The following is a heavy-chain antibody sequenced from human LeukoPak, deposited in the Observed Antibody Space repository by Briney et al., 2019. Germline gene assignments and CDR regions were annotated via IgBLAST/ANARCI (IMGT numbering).Heavy chain of an antibody. Sequence: SLRLSCAASGFTFDDYAMHWVRQAPGKGLEWVSGISWNSGSIGYADSVKGRFTISRDNAKNSPYLQMNSLRAEDTALYYCAKDMFSRDGYNRFGYWGQGTLVTVSS. J-gene: IGHJ4*02. CDR3: AKDMFSRDGYNRFGY. CDR1: GFTFDDYA. CDR2: ISWNSGSI. V-gene: IGHV3-9*01. D-gene: IGHD5-24*01.